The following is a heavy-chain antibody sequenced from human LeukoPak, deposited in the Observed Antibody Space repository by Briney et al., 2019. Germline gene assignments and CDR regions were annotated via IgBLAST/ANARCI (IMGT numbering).Heavy chain of an antibody. D-gene: IGHD3-22*01. CDR2: INHSGST. CDR1: GGSFSGYY. Sequence: PSETLSLTCAVYGGSFSGYYWSWIRQPPGKGLEWIGEINHSGSTNYNPSLKSRVTISVDTSKNQFSLKLSSVTAADTAVYYCARCPYDSSGYYSYYYYYMDVWGKGTTVTVSS. V-gene: IGHV4-34*01. CDR3: ARCPYDSSGYYSYYYYYMDV. J-gene: IGHJ6*03.